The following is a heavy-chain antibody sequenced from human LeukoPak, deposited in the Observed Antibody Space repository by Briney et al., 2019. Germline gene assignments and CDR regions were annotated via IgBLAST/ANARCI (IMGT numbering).Heavy chain of an antibody. CDR2: IYPGDSDT. D-gene: IGHD6-13*01. CDR1: GYTFATSW. Sequence: GESLKISCKGSGYTFATSWIGWVRQMPGRGLEWMGVIYPGDSDTRYSPSFQGQVTISADKSISTAYLQWNSLKASDTAMYYCARAAAGCDYWGQGTLVTVSS. J-gene: IGHJ4*02. V-gene: IGHV5-51*01. CDR3: ARAAAGCDY.